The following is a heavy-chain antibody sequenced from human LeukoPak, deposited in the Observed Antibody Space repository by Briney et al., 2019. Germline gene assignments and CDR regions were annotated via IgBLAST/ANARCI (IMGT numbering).Heavy chain of an antibody. CDR1: EYTFINDG. CDR3: ARVMHWDKPMARGRGMDV. V-gene: IGHV1-18*01. Sequence: ASVKVSCKASEYTFINDGIAWVRQAPGQGLEWMGWISPYNGNTNYAQKFQGRVTVTTDAPTSTAYMEVRSLGSDDTALYYCARVMHWDKPMARGRGMDVWGQGTTVTVSS. CDR2: ISPYNGNT. D-gene: IGHD5-18*01. J-gene: IGHJ6*02.